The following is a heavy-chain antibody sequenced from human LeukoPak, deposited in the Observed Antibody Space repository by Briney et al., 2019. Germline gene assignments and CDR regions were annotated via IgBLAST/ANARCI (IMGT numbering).Heavy chain of an antibody. CDR2: IKQDGSEK. Sequence: PGGSLRLSCAASGFIFSNYWMSWVRQVPGKGLEWVANIKQDGSEKYYVDSVKGRFTISRDNAKNSLYLQTNSLRDEDTAVYYCARDPRFFQDWGQGTLVTVSS. J-gene: IGHJ1*01. CDR1: GFIFSNYW. D-gene: IGHD3-3*01. CDR3: ARDPRFFQD. V-gene: IGHV3-7*01.